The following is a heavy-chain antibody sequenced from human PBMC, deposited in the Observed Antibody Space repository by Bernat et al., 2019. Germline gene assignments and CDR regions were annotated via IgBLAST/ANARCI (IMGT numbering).Heavy chain of an antibody. J-gene: IGHJ4*02. V-gene: IGHV3-21*01. D-gene: IGHD1-14*01. CDR1: GFTFSSYS. Sequence: EVQLVESGGGLVKPGGSLRLSCAASGFTFSSYSMNWVRQAPGKGLEWVSSISSSSSYIYYADSVKDRFTISRDNAKNSLYLQMNSLRAEDTAVYYCARDRPELNRGVDYWGQGTLVTVSS. CDR2: ISSSSSYI. CDR3: ARDRPELNRGVDY.